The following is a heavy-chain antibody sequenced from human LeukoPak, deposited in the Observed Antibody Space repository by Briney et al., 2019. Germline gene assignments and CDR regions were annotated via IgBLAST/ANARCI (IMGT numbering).Heavy chain of an antibody. Sequence: VASVKVSCKASGGTFSSYAISWVRQAPGQGLEWMGGIIPIFGTANYAQKFQGRVTITAGKSTSTAYMELSSLRSEDTAVYYCARDVAAAGTNWFDPWGQGTLVTVCS. V-gene: IGHV1-69*06. J-gene: IGHJ5*02. D-gene: IGHD6-13*01. CDR2: IIPIFGTA. CDR1: GGTFSSYA. CDR3: ARDVAAAGTNWFDP.